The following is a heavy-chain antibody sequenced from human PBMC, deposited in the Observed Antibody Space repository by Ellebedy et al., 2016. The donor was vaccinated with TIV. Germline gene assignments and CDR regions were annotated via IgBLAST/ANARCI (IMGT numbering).Heavy chain of an antibody. V-gene: IGHV4-59*01. J-gene: IGHJ5*02. CDR2: VHYSGGT. CDR3: ARDSSNSRWYL. CDR1: GGSINSYY. Sequence: SETLSLXXSVPGGSINSYYWSWIRQSPVKGLEWIGYVHYSGGTKYSPSLKSRVFISIDTSKNQFSLKLSSVTAADTAVYYCARDSSNSRWYLWGQGTLVTVSS. D-gene: IGHD4-23*01.